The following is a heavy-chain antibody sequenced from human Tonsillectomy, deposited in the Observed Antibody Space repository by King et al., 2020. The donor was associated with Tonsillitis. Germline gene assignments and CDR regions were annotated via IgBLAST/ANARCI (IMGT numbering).Heavy chain of an antibody. CDR1: GGSISSYY. D-gene: IGHD4-17*01. CDR3: ARNXDYGXYXSFXX. V-gene: IGHV4-59*01. Sequence: QLQESGPGLVKPSETLSLTCTVSGGSISSYYWSWIRQPPGKGLEWIGYIYYSGSTNYNPSLKSRVTISVDTSKNQFSLKLSSVTAADTAVYYCARNXDYGXYXSFXXWGQGTLXTVSS. CDR2: IYYSGST. J-gene: IGHJ4*02.